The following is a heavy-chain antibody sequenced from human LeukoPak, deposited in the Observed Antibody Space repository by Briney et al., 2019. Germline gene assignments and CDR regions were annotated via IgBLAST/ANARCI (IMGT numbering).Heavy chain of an antibody. Sequence: EASVKVSCKASGYTFTSYGISWVRQAPGQGLEWMGWISAYNGNTNYSQKLQGRVTMTTDTSTSTAYMELRSLRSDDTAVYYCARDNYYDSSDYYANFDYWGQGTLVTVSS. CDR3: ARDNYYDSSDYYANFDY. D-gene: IGHD3-22*01. J-gene: IGHJ4*02. CDR1: GYTFTSYG. CDR2: ISAYNGNT. V-gene: IGHV1-18*01.